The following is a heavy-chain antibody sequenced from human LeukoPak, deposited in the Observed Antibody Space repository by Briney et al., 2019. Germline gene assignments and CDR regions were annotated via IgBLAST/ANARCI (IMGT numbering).Heavy chain of an antibody. CDR2: IYYSGST. CDR1: GGSISSSSYY. D-gene: IGHD3-3*01. CDR3: ARHHYDFWSGYWFDP. V-gene: IGHV4-39*01. Sequence: SETLSLTCTVSGGSISSSSYYWGWIRQPPGKGLEWIGSIYYSGSTYYNPSLKSRVTISVDTSKNQFSLQLSSVTAADTAVYYCARHHYDFWSGYWFDPWGQGTLVTVSS. J-gene: IGHJ5*02.